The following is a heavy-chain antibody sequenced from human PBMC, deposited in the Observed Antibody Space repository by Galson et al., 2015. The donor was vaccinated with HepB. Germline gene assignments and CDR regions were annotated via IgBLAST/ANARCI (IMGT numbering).Heavy chain of an antibody. D-gene: IGHD3-10*01. CDR2: ISSSSSYI. V-gene: IGHV3-21*01. Sequence: SLRLSCAASGFTFSSYSMNWVRQAPGKGLEWVSSISSSSSYIYYADSVKGRSTISRDNAKNSLYLQMNSLRAEDTAVYYCARGSLLWFGEFDPWGQGTLVTVSS. CDR1: GFTFSSYS. J-gene: IGHJ5*02. CDR3: ARGSLLWFGEFDP.